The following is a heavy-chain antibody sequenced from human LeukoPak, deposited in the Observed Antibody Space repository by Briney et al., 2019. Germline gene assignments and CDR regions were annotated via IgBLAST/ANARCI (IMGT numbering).Heavy chain of an antibody. D-gene: IGHD2-21*02. J-gene: IGHJ5*02. CDR2: IRYDGSNK. CDR3: ARPGGYCGGDCYPYNWFDP. V-gene: IGHV3-30*02. CDR1: GFTFSSYG. Sequence: PGGSLRLSCSASGFTFSSYGMHWVRQAPGKGLEWVAFIRYDGSNKYYADSVKGRFTISRDNSKNTLYLQMNSLRAEDTAVYYCARPGGYCGGDCYPYNWFDPWGQGTLVTVSS.